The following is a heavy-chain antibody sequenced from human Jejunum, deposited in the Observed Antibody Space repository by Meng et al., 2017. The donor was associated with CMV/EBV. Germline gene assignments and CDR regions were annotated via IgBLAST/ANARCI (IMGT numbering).Heavy chain of an antibody. D-gene: IGHD1-20*01. V-gene: IGHV1-69*04. J-gene: IGHJ5*01. CDR1: VGTLSSYV. Sequence: VGTLSSYVIGWVRQAPGQGLEWMGRIIPIIGKPHHAQRFQDRVSITADKATSTVYMELKTLTSEDTAVYFCASDITGNTYAYDSWGQGTLVTVSS. CDR2: IIPIIGKP. CDR3: ASDITGNTYAYDS.